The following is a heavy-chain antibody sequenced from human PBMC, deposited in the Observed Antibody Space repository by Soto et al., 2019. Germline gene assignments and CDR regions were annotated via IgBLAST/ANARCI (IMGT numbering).Heavy chain of an antibody. CDR3: ARGPISLLGYCSSSSCYLDY. CDR1: GYTFTSYA. J-gene: IGHJ4*02. D-gene: IGHD2-2*01. V-gene: IGHV1-3*01. CDR2: INAANGNT. Sequence: ASVNVSCKASGYTFTSYAIHWVRQAPGQRLEWMGWINAANGNTKYSQKFQGRVTITRDTSASTAYMELSSLRSEDTAVYYCARGPISLLGYCSSSSCYLDYWGQGTLVTVSS.